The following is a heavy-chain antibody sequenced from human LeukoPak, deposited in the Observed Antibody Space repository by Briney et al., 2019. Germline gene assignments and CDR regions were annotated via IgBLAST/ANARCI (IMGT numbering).Heavy chain of an antibody. CDR1: GYTFTGYY. Sequence: ASVKVSCKASGYTFTGYYMHWVRQATGQGLEWMGRINPNSGGTNYAQKFQGRVTMTRDTSISTAYMELSRLRSDDTAVYYCARDLYDYVWGSYRPFDYWGQGTLVTVSS. J-gene: IGHJ4*02. V-gene: IGHV1-2*06. D-gene: IGHD3-16*02. CDR3: ARDLYDYVWGSYRPFDY. CDR2: INPNSGGT.